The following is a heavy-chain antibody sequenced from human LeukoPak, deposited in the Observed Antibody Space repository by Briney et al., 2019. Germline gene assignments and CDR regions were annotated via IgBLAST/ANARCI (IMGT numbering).Heavy chain of an antibody. J-gene: IGHJ4*02. CDR1: GGTFSSYA. CDR2: IIPILGIA. V-gene: IGHV1-69*04. CDR3: ARGYCSGGSYYSFDY. Sequence: SVKVSCKASGGTFSSYAISWVRQAPGQGLEWMGRIIPILGIANYAQKFQGRVTITADKSTSTAYMELSSLRSEDTAVYYCARGYCSGGSYYSFDYWGQGTLVTVSS. D-gene: IGHD2-15*01.